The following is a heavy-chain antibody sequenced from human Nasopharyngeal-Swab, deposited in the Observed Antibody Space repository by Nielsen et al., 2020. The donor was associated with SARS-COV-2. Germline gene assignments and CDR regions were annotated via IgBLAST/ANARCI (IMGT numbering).Heavy chain of an antibody. Sequence: ASVKVSCKASGYTFTSYGISWVRQAPGQGLEWMGWISAYNGNTNYAQKLQGRVTMTTDTSTSTAYMELRSLRSDDTAVYYCASTVLDATVTISVFYYYYGMDVWGQGTTVTVSS. V-gene: IGHV1-18*01. D-gene: IGHD4-17*01. CDR3: ASTVLDATVTISVFYYYYGMDV. CDR2: ISAYNGNT. J-gene: IGHJ6*02. CDR1: GYTFTSYG.